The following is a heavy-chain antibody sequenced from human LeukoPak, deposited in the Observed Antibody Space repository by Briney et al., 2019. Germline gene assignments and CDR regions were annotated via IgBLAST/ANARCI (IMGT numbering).Heavy chain of an antibody. CDR2: IYTSGST. J-gene: IGHJ3*02. Sequence: SETLSLTCTVSGGSISSGSYYWSWIRQPAGRGLEWIGRIYTSGSTNYNPSLKSRVTISVDTSKNQFSLKLSSVTAADTAVYYCARVPLRRHSSGWYAFDIWGQGTMVTVSS. V-gene: IGHV4-61*02. CDR3: ARVPLRRHSSGWYAFDI. D-gene: IGHD6-19*01. CDR1: GGSISSGSYY.